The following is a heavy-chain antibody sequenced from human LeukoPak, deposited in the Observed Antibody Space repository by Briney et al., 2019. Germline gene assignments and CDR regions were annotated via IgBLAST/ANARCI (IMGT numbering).Heavy chain of an antibody. CDR2: ICPDGTGI. CDR1: GFIFSFYC. V-gene: IGHV3-74*01. CDR3: VRDFRSADY. Sequence: GGSLRLSCAASGFIFSFYCMHWVRQAPGKGPMWVSRICPDGTGISYADSVKARFTTSRDNAKNTVYLQMNSLREEDTAVYYCVRDFRSADYWGQGALVTVSS. J-gene: IGHJ4*02.